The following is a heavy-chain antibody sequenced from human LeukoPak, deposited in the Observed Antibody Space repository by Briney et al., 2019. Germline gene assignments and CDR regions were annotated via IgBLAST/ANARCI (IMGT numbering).Heavy chain of an antibody. V-gene: IGHV4-34*01. Sequence: GSLRLSCAASGFTFSSYWMHWIRQPPGKGLEWIGEINHSGSTNYNPSLKSRVTISVDTSKNQFSLKLSSVTAADTAVYYCARHARVKYYGFADYWGQGTLVTVSS. D-gene: IGHD3-10*01. CDR1: GFTFSSYW. CDR2: INHSGST. J-gene: IGHJ4*02. CDR3: ARHARVKYYGFADY.